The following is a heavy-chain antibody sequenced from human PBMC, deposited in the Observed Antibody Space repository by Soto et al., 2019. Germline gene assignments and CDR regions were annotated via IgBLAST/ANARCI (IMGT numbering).Heavy chain of an antibody. CDR2: INPNSGGT. V-gene: IGHV1-2*04. CDR3: ARGDIAVAGTAFDI. Sequence: ASVKASCKASGYTFTGYYMHWVRQAPGQGLEWMGWINPNSGGTNYAQKFQGWVTMTRDTSISTAYMELSRLRSDDTAVYYCARGDIAVAGTAFDIWGQGTMVTVSS. D-gene: IGHD6-19*01. J-gene: IGHJ3*02. CDR1: GYTFTGYY.